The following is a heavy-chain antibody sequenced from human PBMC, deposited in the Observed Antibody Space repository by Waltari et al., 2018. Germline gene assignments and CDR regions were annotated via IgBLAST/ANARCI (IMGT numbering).Heavy chain of an antibody. J-gene: IGHJ4*02. CDR2: ISGSGDGT. CDR3: AKVYSGSYLDY. V-gene: IGHV3-23*01. CDR1: GFTFRNYA. D-gene: IGHD1-26*01. Sequence: EVQLLESGGGLVQPGGSVSLSCAASGFTFRNYAMSWVRQAPGKGLEWVSAISGSGDGTYHGDSVKGRFTISRDNSKNTLDLQMNSLRVEDTAIYFCAKVYSGSYLDYWGQGTLVTVSS.